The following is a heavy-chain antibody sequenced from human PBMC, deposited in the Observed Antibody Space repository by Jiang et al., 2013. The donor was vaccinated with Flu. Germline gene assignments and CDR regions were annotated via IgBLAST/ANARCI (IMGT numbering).Heavy chain of an antibody. CDR3: ARLTNSGWFDP. CDR2: AHYSAST. J-gene: IGHJ5*02. Sequence: GLVKPSETLSLTCTVSGGSITSYYWSWIRQPPGKGLEWIGYAHYSASTNYNPSLKSRVTISLDTSKNQFSLKLSSVTAADTAIYYCARLTNSGWFDPWGQGTLVTVSS. D-gene: IGHD3-10*01. CDR1: GGSITSYY. V-gene: IGHV4-59*12.